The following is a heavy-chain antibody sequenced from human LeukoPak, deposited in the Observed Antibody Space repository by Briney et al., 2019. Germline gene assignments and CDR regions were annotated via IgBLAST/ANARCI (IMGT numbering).Heavy chain of an antibody. J-gene: IGHJ4*02. Sequence: SETLSLTCTVSGGSISSSSYYWGWIRQPPGKGLEWIGSIYYSGSTYYNPSLKSRVTISVDTSKNQFSLKLSSATAADTAVYYCAIFCYYDSSGCHFDYWGQGTLVTVSS. CDR2: IYYSGST. D-gene: IGHD3-22*01. CDR3: AIFCYYDSSGCHFDY. CDR1: GGSISSSSYY. V-gene: IGHV4-39*07.